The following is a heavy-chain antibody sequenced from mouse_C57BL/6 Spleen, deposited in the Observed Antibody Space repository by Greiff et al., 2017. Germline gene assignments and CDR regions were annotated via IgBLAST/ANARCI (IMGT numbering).Heavy chain of an antibody. CDR1: GYAFSSSW. D-gene: IGHD1-1*01. J-gene: IGHJ2*01. Sequence: QVQLQQSGPELVKPGASVKISCKASGYAFSSSWMNWVKQRPGKGLEWIGRIYPGDGGTNYNGKFKGKATLTADKSSSTAYMQLSSLTSEDSAVXFCASPYYYGSSYFDYWGQGTTLTVSS. CDR3: ASPYYYGSSYFDY. V-gene: IGHV1-82*01. CDR2: IYPGDGGT.